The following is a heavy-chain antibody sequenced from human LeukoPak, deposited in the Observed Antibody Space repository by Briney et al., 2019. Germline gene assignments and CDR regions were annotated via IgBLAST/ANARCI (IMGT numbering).Heavy chain of an antibody. J-gene: IGHJ4*02. V-gene: IGHV3-64*01. Sequence: GGSLRLSCAASGFIFSNYAMHWVRQAPGKGLEYVSAISSNGDSTYYANSVKGRFTISRDNSKNTLYLQMGSLRAEDMAVYYCAKCRDGYTDSYFDYWGQGTLVTVSS. D-gene: IGHD5-24*01. CDR2: ISSNGDST. CDR1: GFIFSNYA. CDR3: AKCRDGYTDSYFDY.